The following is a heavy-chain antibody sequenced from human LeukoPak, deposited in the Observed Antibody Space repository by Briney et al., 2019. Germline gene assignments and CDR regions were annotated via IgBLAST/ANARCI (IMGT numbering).Heavy chain of an antibody. J-gene: IGHJ4*02. CDR3: ASSLFHYYDSSAFDY. CDR1: GGSISCYY. CDR2: IYTSGST. Sequence: PSETLSLTCTVSGGSISCYYWSWIRQPAGKGLEWIGRIYTSGSTNYNPSLKSRVTMSVDTSKNQFSLKLSSVTAADTAVYYCASSLFHYYDSSAFDYWGQGTLVTVSS. V-gene: IGHV4-4*07. D-gene: IGHD3-22*01.